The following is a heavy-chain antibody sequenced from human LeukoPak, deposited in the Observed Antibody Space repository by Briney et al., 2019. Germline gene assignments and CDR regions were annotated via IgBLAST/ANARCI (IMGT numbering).Heavy chain of an antibody. CDR2: IYYSGGT. J-gene: IGHJ3*02. CDR3: ARILKWDEAFDI. V-gene: IGHV4-59*01. Sequence: KPSETLSLTCTVSGGSISSYYWNSIRQPPGKGLEWIGFIYYSGGTNYNPSLKSRVTISVDTSKNQFSLKLSSVTAADTAVYYCARILKWDEAFDIWGQGTMVTVSS. D-gene: IGHD1-26*01. CDR1: GGSISSYY.